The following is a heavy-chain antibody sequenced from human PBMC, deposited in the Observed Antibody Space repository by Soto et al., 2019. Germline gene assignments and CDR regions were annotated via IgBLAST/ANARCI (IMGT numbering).Heavy chain of an antibody. V-gene: IGHV4-59*01. CDR3: ARSISGFGAKNWFDP. CDR1: GGAISGYY. CDR2: IYYTGRT. Sequence: SETLSLTCTVSGGAISGYYWTWLRQPPGKGLEWIGYIYYTGRTSYDPSLTSRVTISIDTSKNQFSLKLSSVTAADTAVYYCARSISGFGAKNWFDPWGQGTLVTVSS. J-gene: IGHJ5*02. D-gene: IGHD3-16*01.